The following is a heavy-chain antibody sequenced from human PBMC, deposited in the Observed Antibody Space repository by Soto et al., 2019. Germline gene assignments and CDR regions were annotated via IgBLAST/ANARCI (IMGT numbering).Heavy chain of an antibody. V-gene: IGHV3-23*01. CDR1: GFTFSSYA. CDR2: ISGSGGST. J-gene: IGHJ6*02. CDR3: AKDMGDFWSGYWRPGGMDV. Sequence: GGSLRLSCAASGFTFSSYAMSWVRQAPGKGLEWVSAISGSGGSTYYADSVKGRFTISRDNSKNTLYLQMNSLRAEDTAVYYCAKDMGDFWSGYWRPGGMDVWGQGTTVTVSS. D-gene: IGHD3-3*01.